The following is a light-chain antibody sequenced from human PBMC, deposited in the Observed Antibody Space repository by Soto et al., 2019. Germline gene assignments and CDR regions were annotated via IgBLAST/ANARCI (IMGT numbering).Light chain of an antibody. Sequence: DIQLTQSPSFLSASVGDRVTITCRASQGISSYLAWYQQKPGKAPELLIYGASTLQSGVPSRFSGSGSGTEFTLTIGNLQPEHCDTYYCQHLNSFPRTFGRGTKVDIK. CDR2: GAS. CDR3: QHLNSFPRT. V-gene: IGKV1-9*01. J-gene: IGKJ1*01. CDR1: QGISSY.